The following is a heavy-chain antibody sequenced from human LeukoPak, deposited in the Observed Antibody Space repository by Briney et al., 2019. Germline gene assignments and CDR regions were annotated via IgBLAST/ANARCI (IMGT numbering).Heavy chain of an antibody. CDR2: INPNSGGT. V-gene: IGHV1-2*02. D-gene: IGHD2-2*01. J-gene: IGHJ6*02. CDR1: GYTFIAYY. Sequence: GASVKVSCKASGYTFIAYYMHWVRQAPGQGLEWMGWINPNSGGTNYAQKFQGRVTMTRDTSITTAYMELSSLRSDDTAVYYCARDPGYCSSTSCGPSWGMDVWGQGTTVTVSS. CDR3: ARDPGYCSSTSCGPSWGMDV.